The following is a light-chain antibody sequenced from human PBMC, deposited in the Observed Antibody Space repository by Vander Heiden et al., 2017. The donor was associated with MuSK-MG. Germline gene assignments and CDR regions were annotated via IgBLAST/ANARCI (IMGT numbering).Light chain of an antibody. Sequence: IQMTPSPASLSASVGDSVTITCRASQSISSYLNWYQQEPGKAPKLLSDAASSLQRGVQSRCSGRGSGTDCTLSISSLKPAAFATSYCSQSYGTRWTFGQGTKVEIK. J-gene: IGKJ1*01. V-gene: IGKV1-39*01. CDR1: QSISSY. CDR3: SQSYGTRWT. CDR2: AAS.